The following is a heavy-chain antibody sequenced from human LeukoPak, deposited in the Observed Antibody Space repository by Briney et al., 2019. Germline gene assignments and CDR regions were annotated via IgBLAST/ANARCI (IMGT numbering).Heavy chain of an antibody. D-gene: IGHD6-19*01. J-gene: IGHJ4*02. Sequence: GASVKVSCKASGYTFTSYGISWVRRAPGQGLGWMGWTSDYNGNTNYAQKLQGRVTMTTDTSTSTAYMELRSLRSDDTAVYYCTRDIEGAIVGSGWYCSFDYWGQGTLVTVSS. CDR2: TSDYNGNT. CDR1: GYTFTSYG. V-gene: IGHV1-18*01. CDR3: TRDIEGAIVGSGWYCSFDY.